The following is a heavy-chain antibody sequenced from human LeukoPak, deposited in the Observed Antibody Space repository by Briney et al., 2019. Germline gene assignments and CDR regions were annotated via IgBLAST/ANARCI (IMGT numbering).Heavy chain of an antibody. V-gene: IGHV4-34*01. CDR2: INHSGST. D-gene: IGHD5-12*01. CDR1: GGSFSGYY. Sequence: SETLSLTCAVYGGSFSGYYWSWIRQPPGKGLEWIGEINHSGSTNYNPSLKSRVTISVDTSKNQFSLKLSSVTAADTALYYCARGGGTYSGYDFGFDYWGQGTLVTVSS. CDR3: ARGGGTYSGYDFGFDY. J-gene: IGHJ4*02.